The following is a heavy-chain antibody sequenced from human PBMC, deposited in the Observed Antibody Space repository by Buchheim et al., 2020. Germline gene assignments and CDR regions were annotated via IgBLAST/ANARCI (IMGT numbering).Heavy chain of an antibody. CDR3: ASSWSEYSTAPFDF. V-gene: IGHV4-4*02. Sequence: QVQLQESGPGLVKPSGTLSLTCGVSGVSISRDNWWSWVRQPPGKGLEWIGEVYHSGGANYNPSLKSRVTLSVDKSKNQFSLNLGSVTAADTAVYYCASSWSEYSTAPFDFWGQGAL. D-gene: IGHD3-3*01. CDR2: VYHSGGA. CDR1: GVSISRDNW. J-gene: IGHJ4*02.